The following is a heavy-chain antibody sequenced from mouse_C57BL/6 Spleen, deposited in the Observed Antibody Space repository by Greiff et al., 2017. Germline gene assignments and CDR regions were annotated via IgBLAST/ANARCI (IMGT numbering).Heavy chain of an antibody. CDR3: ARHEGTTTYFDY. CDR2: FYPGSGSL. CDR1: GYTFTEYT. D-gene: IGHD2-13*01. J-gene: IGHJ2*01. V-gene: IGHV1-62-2*01. Sequence: QVQLQQSGAELVKPRASVTLSCKASGYTFTEYTIHWVKQRSGQGLEWIGWFYPGSGSLKYNEKFKDKATLTADKSSSPASMVLSRFTSEDSAVXFCARHEGTTTYFDYWGPGTTLTVSS.